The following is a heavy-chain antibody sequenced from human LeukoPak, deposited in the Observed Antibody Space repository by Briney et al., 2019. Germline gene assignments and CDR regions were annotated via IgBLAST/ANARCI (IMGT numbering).Heavy chain of an antibody. CDR1: GGSISSGSYY. CDR3: ARDWRGYWFDP. Sequence: SETLSLTCTVSGGSISSGSYYWSWIRQPAGKGLEWIGRIYTSGSTNYNPSLKSRVTISVDTSKNQFSLKLSSVTAADTAVYYCARDWRGYWFDPWGQGTLVTVSS. J-gene: IGHJ5*02. CDR2: IYTSGST. D-gene: IGHD3-3*01. V-gene: IGHV4-61*02.